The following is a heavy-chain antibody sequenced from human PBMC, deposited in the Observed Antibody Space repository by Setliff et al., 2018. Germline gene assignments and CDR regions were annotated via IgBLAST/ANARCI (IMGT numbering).Heavy chain of an antibody. J-gene: IGHJ6*03. V-gene: IGHV4-61*01. Sequence: SETLSLTCIVSGESIDSVATGNHYWNWIRQPPGKGLEWIGFIFYSGDTKSNPSLKSRVTMSVDTSKNQFSLKLSSVTAADTAVYYCASFPHHDYGDYGAYYYYYYMDVWGKGTTVTVSS. D-gene: IGHD4-17*01. CDR3: ASFPHHDYGDYGAYYYYYYMDV. CDR1: GESIDSVATGNHY. CDR2: IFYSGDT.